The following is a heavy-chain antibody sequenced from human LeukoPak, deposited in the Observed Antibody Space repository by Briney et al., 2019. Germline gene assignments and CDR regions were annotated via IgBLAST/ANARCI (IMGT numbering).Heavy chain of an antibody. D-gene: IGHD6-13*01. V-gene: IGHV3-23*01. Sequence: PGGSLRLSCAASGFTFSSYAMSWARQAPGKGLEWVSAISGSGGSTYYADSVKGRFTISRDNSKNTLYLQMNSLRAEDTAVYYCAKKAAGTGGVWTYFDYWGQGTLVTVSS. CDR1: GFTFSSYA. CDR3: AKKAAGTGGVWTYFDY. J-gene: IGHJ4*02. CDR2: ISGSGGST.